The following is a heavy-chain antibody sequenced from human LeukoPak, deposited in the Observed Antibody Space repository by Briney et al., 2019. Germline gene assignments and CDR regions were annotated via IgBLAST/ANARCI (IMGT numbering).Heavy chain of an antibody. CDR2: INHSGST. CDR1: GGSFSGYY. CDR3: ARRFGTH. D-gene: IGHD3-10*01. J-gene: IGHJ4*02. Sequence: SETLSLTCAVYGGSFSGYYWSWIRQPPGKGLEWIGEINHSGSTNYNPSLKSRVTISVDTSKNQFSLKLSSVTAADTAVYYCARRFGTHWGQGTLVTVSS. V-gene: IGHV4-34*01.